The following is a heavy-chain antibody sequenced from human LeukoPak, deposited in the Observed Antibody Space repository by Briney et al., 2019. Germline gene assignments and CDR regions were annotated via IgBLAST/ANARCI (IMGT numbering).Heavy chain of an antibody. CDR2: ISSSSSYI. CDR3: ARLSQYPDYGEYYYFDY. D-gene: IGHD4-17*01. Sequence: GRSLRLSCAASGFTFDDYAMHWVRQAPGKGLEWVSSISSSSSYIYYADSVKGRFTISRDNAKNSLYLQMNSLRAEDTAVYYCARLSQYPDYGEYYYFDYWGQGTLVTVSS. V-gene: IGHV3-21*01. CDR1: GFTFDDYA. J-gene: IGHJ4*02.